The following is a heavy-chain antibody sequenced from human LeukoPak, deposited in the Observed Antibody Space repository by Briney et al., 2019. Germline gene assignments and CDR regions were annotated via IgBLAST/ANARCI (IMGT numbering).Heavy chain of an antibody. Sequence: GSLRLSCAASGFTVSSNYMSWVRQAPGKGLEWVSVIYSGGSTYYADSVKGRFTLSRDNSKNTLYLQLTSLRVDDTAIYYGAKVATWTYFDSWGQGTLVTVSS. J-gene: IGHJ4*02. V-gene: IGHV3-53*01. D-gene: IGHD3/OR15-3a*01. CDR2: IYSGGST. CDR1: GFTVSSNY. CDR3: AKVATWTYFDS.